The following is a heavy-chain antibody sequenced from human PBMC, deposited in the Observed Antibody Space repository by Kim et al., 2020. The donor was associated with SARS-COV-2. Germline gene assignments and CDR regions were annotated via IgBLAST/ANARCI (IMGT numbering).Heavy chain of an antibody. CDR2: ISSSSSYI. D-gene: IGHD2-15*01. V-gene: IGHV3-21*01. J-gene: IGHJ1*01. CDR1: GFTFSSYS. CDR3: ARDRLLVVAAITEYFQH. Sequence: GGSLRLSCAASGFTFSSYSMNWVRQAPGKGLEWVSSISSSSSYIYYADSVKGRFTISRDNAKNSLYLQMNSLRAEDTAVYYCARDRLLVVAAITEYFQHWGQGTLVTVSS.